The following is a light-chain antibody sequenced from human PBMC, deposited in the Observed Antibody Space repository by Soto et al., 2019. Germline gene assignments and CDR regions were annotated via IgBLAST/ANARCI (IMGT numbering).Light chain of an antibody. V-gene: IGKV1-39*01. J-gene: IGKJ5*01. CDR1: QSISNY. CDR2: AAS. Sequence: DIPMTQSPSSLSASVGDRVTITCRASQSISNYLNWYYQKPGQAPKLLIFAASSLQSGGPSRFSGSESGTDFNLTISSLQPEDSATYYCQQRYSLPVTFVQGTRLEIK. CDR3: QQRYSLPVT.